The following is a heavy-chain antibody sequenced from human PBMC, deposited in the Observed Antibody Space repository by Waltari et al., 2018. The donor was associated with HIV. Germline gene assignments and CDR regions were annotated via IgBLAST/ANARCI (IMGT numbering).Heavy chain of an antibody. CDR3: TTDPGSRYYDFWSGYSTLGY. D-gene: IGHD3-3*01. CDR1: GFTFSNAW. J-gene: IGHJ4*02. V-gene: IGHV3-15*01. Sequence: EVQLVESGGGFVKTGGSLRLSCAASGFTFSNAWMSWVRQAPGKGLECVGRIKTKTDGGTTDYAAPVKGRFVVSRDDSKNTLFLQMNSLKTEDTAVYYCTTDPGSRYYDFWSGYSTLGYWGQGTLVTVSS. CDR2: IKTKTDGGTT.